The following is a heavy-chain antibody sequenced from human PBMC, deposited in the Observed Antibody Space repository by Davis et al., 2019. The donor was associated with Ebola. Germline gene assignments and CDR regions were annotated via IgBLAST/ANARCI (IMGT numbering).Heavy chain of an antibody. Sequence: SETLSLTCTVSGGSVSGYYWSWIRQPPGKGLEWIGYMYYSGNTKYNPSLKSRVTISVDRSKNQFSLKLSSVTAADTAVYYCARGFYGSGSYALGYYGMDVWGQGTTVTVSS. D-gene: IGHD3-10*01. V-gene: IGHV4-59*02. CDR2: MYYSGNT. J-gene: IGHJ6*02. CDR1: GGSVSGYY. CDR3: ARGFYGSGSYALGYYGMDV.